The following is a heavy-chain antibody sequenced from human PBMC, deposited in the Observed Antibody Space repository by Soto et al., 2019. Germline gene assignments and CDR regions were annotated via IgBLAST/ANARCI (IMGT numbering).Heavy chain of an antibody. Sequence: EASVKVSCKASGYTFTGYYMHWVRQAPGQGLEWMGWINPNSGGTNYAQKFQGRVTMTRDTCISTAYMELSRLRSDDTAVYYCATSTHNYDILTGYYLSPSAFDYWGQGTLVTVSS. CDR2: INPNSGGT. D-gene: IGHD3-9*01. CDR3: ATSTHNYDILTGYYLSPSAFDY. J-gene: IGHJ4*02. V-gene: IGHV1-2*02. CDR1: GYTFTGYY.